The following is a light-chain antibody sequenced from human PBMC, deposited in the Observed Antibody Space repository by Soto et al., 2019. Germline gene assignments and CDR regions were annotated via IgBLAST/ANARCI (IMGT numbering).Light chain of an antibody. V-gene: IGKV4-1*01. CDR3: QQYYTTPFS. CDR1: QSVLYSSNNKNY. J-gene: IGKJ4*01. Sequence: DIVMTQSPDSLAESLGERATINCKSSQSVLYSSNNKNYLAWFQQRPGQPPKLLIYWASTRESGVPDRLSGSGSGTDFTLTISSLQAEDVAVYFCQQYYTTPFSFGGGTKVDIK. CDR2: WAS.